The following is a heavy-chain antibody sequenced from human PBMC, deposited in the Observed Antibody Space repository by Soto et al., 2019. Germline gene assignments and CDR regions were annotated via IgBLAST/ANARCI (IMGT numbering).Heavy chain of an antibody. CDR3: ARWSSSWYSGWFDP. CDR2: IYYSGST. V-gene: IGHV4-59*08. Sequence: ETLSLTCTVSGGSISSYYWSWIRQPPGKGLEWIGYIYYSGSTNYNPSLKSRVTISVDTSKNQFSLKLSSVTAADTAVYYCARWSSSWYSGWFDPWGQGTLVTVSS. J-gene: IGHJ5*02. CDR1: GGSISSYY. D-gene: IGHD6-13*01.